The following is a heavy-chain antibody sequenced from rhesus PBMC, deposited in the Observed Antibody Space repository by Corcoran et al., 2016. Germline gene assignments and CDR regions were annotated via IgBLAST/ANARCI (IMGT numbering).Heavy chain of an antibody. CDR3: ARRGSSYNRFDV. CDR1: GGSIRRSS. CDR2: IGGSSGST. Sequence: QLQLQESGPGLVKPSETLSLTCAVPGGSIRRSSWSWIRQAPGKGLEWIGYIGGSSGSTNYNPSLKSRVTLSVDTSKNQLSLKLSSVTAADTAVYYCARRGSSYNRFDVWGPGVLVTVSS. D-gene: IGHD6-43*01. J-gene: IGHJ5-1*01. V-gene: IGHV4-169*01.